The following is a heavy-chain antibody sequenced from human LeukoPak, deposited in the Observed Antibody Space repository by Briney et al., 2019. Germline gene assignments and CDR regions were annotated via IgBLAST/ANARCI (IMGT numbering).Heavy chain of an antibody. Sequence: TGGSLRLSCAASGFTFDDYAMHWVRQAPGKGLECVSGTNWNGDSVNYADSVKGRFTISRDHAKNSLYLRMNSLRAEDTALYYCARDLLGSWGQGTLVTVSS. V-gene: IGHV3-9*01. J-gene: IGHJ5*02. CDR2: TNWNGDSV. CDR1: GFTFDDYA. CDR3: ARDLLGS.